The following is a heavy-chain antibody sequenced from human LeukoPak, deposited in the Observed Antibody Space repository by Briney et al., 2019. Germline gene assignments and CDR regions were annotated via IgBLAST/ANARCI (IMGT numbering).Heavy chain of an antibody. J-gene: IGHJ4*02. D-gene: IGHD7-27*01. CDR3: AWGPPSGYFDY. Sequence: SVKVSRKASGGTFSSYAISWVRQAPGQGLEWMGGIIPIFGTANYAQKFQGRVTITADESTSTAYMELSSLRSEDTAVYYCAWGPPSGYFDYWGQGTLVTVSS. CDR1: GGTFSSYA. V-gene: IGHV1-69*13. CDR2: IIPIFGTA.